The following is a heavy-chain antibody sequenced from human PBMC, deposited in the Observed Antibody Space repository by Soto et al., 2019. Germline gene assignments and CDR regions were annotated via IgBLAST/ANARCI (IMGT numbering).Heavy chain of an antibody. Sequence: GGSLRLSCAASGFTFSSYAMSWVRQAPGKGLEWVSAISGSGGSTYYADSVKGRFTISRDNAKNTLYLHMNSLRAEDTAVYYCAKGPYCSSASCYADAFDIWGQGTMVTVSS. D-gene: IGHD2-2*01. J-gene: IGHJ3*02. CDR2: ISGSGGST. V-gene: IGHV3-23*01. CDR1: GFTFSSYA. CDR3: AKGPYCSSASCYADAFDI.